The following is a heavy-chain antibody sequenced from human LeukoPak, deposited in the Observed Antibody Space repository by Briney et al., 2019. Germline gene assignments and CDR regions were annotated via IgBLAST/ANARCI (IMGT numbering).Heavy chain of an antibody. CDR2: IYYSGST. D-gene: IGHD6-13*01. V-gene: IGHV4-39*01. Sequence: ETLSLTCTVSGGSISSSSYYWGWIRQPPGKGLEWIGSIYYSGSTYYNPSLKSRVTISVDTSKNQFSLKLSSVTAADTAVYYCARPYSSSWSNFDYWGQGTLVTVSS. J-gene: IGHJ4*02. CDR1: GGSISSSSYY. CDR3: ARPYSSSWSNFDY.